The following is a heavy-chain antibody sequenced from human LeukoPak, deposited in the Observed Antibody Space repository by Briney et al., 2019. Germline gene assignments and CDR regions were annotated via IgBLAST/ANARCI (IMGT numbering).Heavy chain of an antibody. CDR2: ISWNSGSI. J-gene: IGHJ5*02. D-gene: IGHD3-3*01. Sequence: GGSLRLSCAASGFTFDDYAMHWIRQAPGKGLELVSGISWNSGSIGYADSVKGRFTISRDNAKNSLYLQMNSLRAEDMALDYCAKGRFLEWYDNWFDPWGQGTLVTVSS. CDR3: AKGRFLEWYDNWFDP. V-gene: IGHV3-9*03. CDR1: GFTFDDYA.